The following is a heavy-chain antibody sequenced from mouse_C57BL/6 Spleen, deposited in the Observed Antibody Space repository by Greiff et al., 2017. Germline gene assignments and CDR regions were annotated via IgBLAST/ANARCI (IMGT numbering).Heavy chain of an antibody. CDR3: AKEGDYGSSYDY. D-gene: IGHD1-1*01. CDR1: GFSFTSYG. Sequence: QVQLQQSGPGLVQPSQSLSITCTVSGFSFTSYGVHWVRQSPGTGLEWLGVIWRGGSTDFNAAFMSRLSITKDNSNSQVFFKMNSLQADDTAIYYWAKEGDYGSSYDYWGQGTTLTVSS. J-gene: IGHJ2*01. CDR2: IWRGGST. V-gene: IGHV2-5*01.